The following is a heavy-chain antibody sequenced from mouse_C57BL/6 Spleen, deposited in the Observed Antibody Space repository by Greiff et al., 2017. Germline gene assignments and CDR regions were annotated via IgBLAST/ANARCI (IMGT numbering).Heavy chain of an antibody. D-gene: IGHD2-4*01. J-gene: IGHJ3*01. Sequence: EVMLVESGEGLVKPGGSLKLSCAASGFTFSSYAMSWVRQTPEKRLEWVAYISSGGDYIYYADTVKGRFTISRDNARNTLYLQMSSLKSEDTAMYYCTRGAYDYDGMAGFAYWGQGTLVTVSA. CDR3: TRGAYDYDGMAGFAY. CDR2: ISSGGDYI. V-gene: IGHV5-9-1*02. CDR1: GFTFSSYA.